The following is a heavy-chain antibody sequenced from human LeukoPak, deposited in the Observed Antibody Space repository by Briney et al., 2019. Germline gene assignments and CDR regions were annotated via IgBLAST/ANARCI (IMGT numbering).Heavy chain of an antibody. V-gene: IGHV1-18*01. CDR1: GYTFTSYG. CDR3: ARDQYRGHIVVVVAATPTNDRNWFDP. D-gene: IGHD2-15*01. CDR2: ISAYNGNT. J-gene: IGHJ5*02. Sequence: ASVKVSCKASGYTFTSYGISWVRQAPGQGLEWMGWISAYNGNTNYAQKLQGRVTMTTDTSTSTAYMELRSLRSDDTAVYYCARDQYRGHIVVVVAATPTNDRNWFDPWGQGTLVTVSS.